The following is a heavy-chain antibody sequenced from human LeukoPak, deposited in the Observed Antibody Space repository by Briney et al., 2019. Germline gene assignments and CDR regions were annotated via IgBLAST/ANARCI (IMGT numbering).Heavy chain of an antibody. CDR2: ISGSGGST. V-gene: IGHV3-23*01. CDR1: GFTFSSYA. Sequence: GGSLRLSCAASGFTFSSYAMSWVRQAPGKGLEWVSAISGSGGSTYYADSVKGRFTISRDNSKNTLYLQMNSLRAEDTAVYYCAKMGGIVVVPAAMVNYWGQGTLVTVSS. J-gene: IGHJ4*02. D-gene: IGHD2-2*01. CDR3: AKMGGIVVVPAAMVNY.